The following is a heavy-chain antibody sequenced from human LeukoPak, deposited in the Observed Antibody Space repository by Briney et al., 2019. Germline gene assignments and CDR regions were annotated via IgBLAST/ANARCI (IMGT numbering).Heavy chain of an antibody. CDR3: AKAPYYDFWSGYYPFDC. V-gene: IGHV3-23*01. Sequence: GGSLRLSCAASGFTFSIYAMSWVRQAPGKGLEWVSAISGSGGSTYYADSVKGRFTISRDNSKNTLYLQMNSLRAEDTAVYYCAKAPYYDFWSGYYPFDCWGQGTLVTVSS. D-gene: IGHD3-3*01. J-gene: IGHJ4*02. CDR1: GFTFSIYA. CDR2: ISGSGGST.